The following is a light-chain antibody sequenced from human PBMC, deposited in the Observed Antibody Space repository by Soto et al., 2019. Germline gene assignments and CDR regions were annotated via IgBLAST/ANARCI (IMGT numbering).Light chain of an antibody. J-gene: IGKJ5*01. CDR2: DAS. CDR3: QQRSNWPPIT. CDR1: QSVSSY. Sequence: EIFLTQSPATLYLSLWEIATLSCRASQSVSSYLAWYQQKPGQAPRLLIYDASNRATGIPARFSGSGSGTDFTLTISSLEPEDFAVYYCQQRSNWPPITFGQGTRLEIK. V-gene: IGKV3-11*01.